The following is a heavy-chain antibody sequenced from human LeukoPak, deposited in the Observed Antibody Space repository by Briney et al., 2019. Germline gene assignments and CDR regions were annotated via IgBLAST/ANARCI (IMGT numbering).Heavy chain of an antibody. Sequence: ASVKVSCKASGYTFTSYAMHWVRQAPGQRPEWMGWINAGNGNTKYSQKFQGRVTITRDTSASTAYMELSSLRSEDTAVYYCARASPTLFRGYSGYLKYYYYGMDVWGKGTTVTVSS. CDR3: ARASPTLFRGYSGYLKYYYYGMDV. D-gene: IGHD5-12*01. CDR1: GYTFTSYA. CDR2: INAGNGNT. J-gene: IGHJ6*04. V-gene: IGHV1-3*01.